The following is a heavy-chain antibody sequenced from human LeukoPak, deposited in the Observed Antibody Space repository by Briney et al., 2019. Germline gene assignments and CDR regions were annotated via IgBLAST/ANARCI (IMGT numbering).Heavy chain of an antibody. CDR1: GYTFTSYG. V-gene: IGHV1-18*01. D-gene: IGHD3-22*01. J-gene: IGHJ3*01. CDR3: ARMMTPRHYYDRSGYYYGAFDV. Sequence: ASVKVSCKASGYTFTSYGISWVRQAPGQGLEWMGWISGYNGYTKYVQNLQGRVTMTTDTSTSTAYMELRSLRSDDTAVYYCARMMTPRHYYDRSGYYYGAFDVWGQGTMVTVSS. CDR2: ISGYNGYT.